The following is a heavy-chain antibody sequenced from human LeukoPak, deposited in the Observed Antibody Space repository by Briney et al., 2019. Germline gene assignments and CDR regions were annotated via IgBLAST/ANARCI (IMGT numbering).Heavy chain of an antibody. V-gene: IGHV3-7*01. CDR2: IKQDGSEK. CDR3: AREFYSYDSSGYWGY. CDR1: GFTFSSYW. J-gene: IGHJ4*02. Sequence: GGSLRLSCAASGFTFSSYWMSWVRQAPGKGLEWVANIKQDGSEKYYVDSVKGRFTISRDNAKNSLYLQMNSLRAEDTAVYYCAREFYSYDSSGYWGYWGQGTLVTVSS. D-gene: IGHD3-22*01.